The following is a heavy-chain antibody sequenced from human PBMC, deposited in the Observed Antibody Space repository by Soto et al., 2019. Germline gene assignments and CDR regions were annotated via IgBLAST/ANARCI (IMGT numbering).Heavy chain of an antibody. V-gene: IGHV3-23*01. J-gene: IGHJ6*02. Sequence: EVQLLESGGGLVQPGESLRLSCAASGFTLTTYDMFWVRQAPGKGLEWVSGVSASGGSTYASDSVEGRCTISRDNSKNTVHLQLKRLGGEGTAVYYCAYTMGDCSGGTCYGAYSMDVWGQGITVTVSS. CDR1: GFTLTTYD. CDR3: AYTMGDCSGGTCYGAYSMDV. CDR2: VSASGGST. D-gene: IGHD2-15*01.